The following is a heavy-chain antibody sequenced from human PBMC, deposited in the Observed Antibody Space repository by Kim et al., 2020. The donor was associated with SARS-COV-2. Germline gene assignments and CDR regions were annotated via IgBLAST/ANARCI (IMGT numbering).Heavy chain of an antibody. CDR1: GFTFGSSP. J-gene: IGHJ5*02. Sequence: GGSLRLSCAASGFTFGSSPMHWVRQAPGKGLVWVSRINQGGTETTYADSVKGRFTISRDNATNTLHLHMDHLRVDDTAVYYCAGDRRGLSDPWGQGTLVT. CDR3: AGDRRGLSDP. CDR2: INQGGTET. V-gene: IGHV3-74*03.